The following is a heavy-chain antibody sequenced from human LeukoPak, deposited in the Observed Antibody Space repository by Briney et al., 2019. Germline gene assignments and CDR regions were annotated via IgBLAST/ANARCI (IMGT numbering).Heavy chain of an antibody. CDR1: GFTFSSYG. CDR3: ATDIVATLPDY. CDR2: IWYDGSNK. J-gene: IGHJ4*02. V-gene: IGHV3-33*01. D-gene: IGHD5-12*01. Sequence: PGGSLRLSCAASGFTFSSYGMHWVRQAPGKGLEWVAVIWYDGSNKYYADSVKGRFTISRDNSKNTLYLQTNSLRAEDTAVYYCATDIVATLPDYWGQGTLVTVSS.